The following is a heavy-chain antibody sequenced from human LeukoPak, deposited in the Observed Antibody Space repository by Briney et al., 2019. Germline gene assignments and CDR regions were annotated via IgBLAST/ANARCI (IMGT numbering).Heavy chain of an antibody. V-gene: IGHV4-4*02. Sequence: SGTLSLTCAVSGGSISSTNWWSWVRQPPGKGLEWIGEISHSGSTNYNPSLKSRVTISVDKSKNQLSLKLSSVTAADTAVYYCARVRGAFYGSGSYYNDAFDIWGQGTMVTVSS. D-gene: IGHD3-10*01. J-gene: IGHJ3*02. CDR1: GGSISSTNW. CDR2: ISHSGST. CDR3: ARVRGAFYGSGSYYNDAFDI.